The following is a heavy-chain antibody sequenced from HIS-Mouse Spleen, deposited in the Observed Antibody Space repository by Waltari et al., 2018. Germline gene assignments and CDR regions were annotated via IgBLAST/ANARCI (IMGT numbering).Heavy chain of an antibody. D-gene: IGHD6-19*01. J-gene: IGHJ4*02. CDR3: ARIAEGYSSGWYAFDY. CDR2: IDLDDDK. Sequence: QVTLRESGPALVKPTQTLTLTCTFSGFSLSTRGMCVSWIRQPPGKALEWLARIDLDDDKYYSTSLKTRLTISKDTSKNQVVLTMTNMDPVDTATYYCARIAEGYSSGWYAFDYWGQGTLVTVSS. V-gene: IGHV2-70*15. CDR1: GFSLSTRGMC.